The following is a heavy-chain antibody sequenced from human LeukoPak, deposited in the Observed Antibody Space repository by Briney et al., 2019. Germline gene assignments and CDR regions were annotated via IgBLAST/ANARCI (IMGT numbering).Heavy chain of an antibody. CDR1: GGSISSYY. CDR3: ARARANYYYDSSGYFDIYYFDY. D-gene: IGHD3-22*01. CDR2: IYTSGST. Sequence: SETLSLTSTVSGGSISSYYWSWIRQPAGKGLEWIGRIYTSGSTNYNPSLKSRVTMSVDTSKNQFSLKLSSVTAADTAVYYCARARANYYYDSSGYFDIYYFDYWGQGTLVTVSS. J-gene: IGHJ4*02. V-gene: IGHV4-4*07.